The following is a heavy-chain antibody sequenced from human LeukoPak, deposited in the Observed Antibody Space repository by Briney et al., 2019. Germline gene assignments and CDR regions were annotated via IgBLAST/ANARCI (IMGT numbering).Heavy chain of an antibody. CDR1: GGSISSCGYS. CDR3: GRVRTRSWYYWFDP. J-gene: IGHJ5*02. Sequence: PSETLSLTCAVSGGSISSCGYSWSWIRQPPGKGLEWIGYNYYNGSTFYNPSLKSRINILVDTSKNQFSLKLSSATAADTAVYYCGRVRTRSWYYWFDPWGQGTLVTVSS. V-gene: IGHV4-30-4*07. CDR2: NYYNGST. D-gene: IGHD6-13*01.